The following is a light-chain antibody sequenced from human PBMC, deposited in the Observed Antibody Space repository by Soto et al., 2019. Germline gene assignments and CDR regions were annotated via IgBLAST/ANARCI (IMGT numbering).Light chain of an antibody. CDR2: GAS. J-gene: IGKJ1*01. V-gene: IGKV3-20*01. CDR3: QQDGSSPWT. CDR1: QSVSSSY. Sequence: EIVLTQSPGTLSLSPGERATLSCRASQSVSSSYLAWYQQKPGQAPRLLIYGASSRATGIPDRFSGSGSGTDCTLTISRLEPEDFAVYYCQQDGSSPWTFGQGTKLEIK.